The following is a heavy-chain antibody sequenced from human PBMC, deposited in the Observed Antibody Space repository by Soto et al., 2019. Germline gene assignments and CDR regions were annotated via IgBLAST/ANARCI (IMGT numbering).Heavy chain of an antibody. CDR1: GDTFSFYT. CDR3: ATSYGSGYRAFDY. CDR2: VNPILSMS. Sequence: QVQMVQSGAEVKKPGSSVKVSCKASGDTFSFYTINWVRQAPGLGLEWMGRVNPILSMSNYAQKFQGRVTLTADKSTSTAYMELGSLRSADTAFYYCATSYGSGYRAFDYWGQGALVTVSS. D-gene: IGHD3-10*01. V-gene: IGHV1-69*02. J-gene: IGHJ4*02.